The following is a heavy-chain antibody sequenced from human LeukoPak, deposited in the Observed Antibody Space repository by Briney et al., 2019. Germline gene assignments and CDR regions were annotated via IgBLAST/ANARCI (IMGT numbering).Heavy chain of an antibody. CDR2: INPNSGGT. CDR1: GYTFTGYY. D-gene: IGHD5-12*01. J-gene: IGHJ4*02. CDR3: AREYSGYPHHVDY. Sequence: ASVKVSCKASGYTFTGYYMHWVRQAPGQGLEWMGRINPNSGGTNYAQKFQGRVTMTSDTSMSTAYMELSRLRSDDTAVYYCAREYSGYPHHVDYWGQGTLVTVSS. V-gene: IGHV1-2*06.